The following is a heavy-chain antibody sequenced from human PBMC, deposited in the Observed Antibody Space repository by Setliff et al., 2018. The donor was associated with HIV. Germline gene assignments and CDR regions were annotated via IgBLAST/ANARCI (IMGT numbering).Heavy chain of an antibody. Sequence: GGSLRLSCAASGFTFGDYYMTWIRQAPKKGLECVAYISSRGSEKYFVDSVKGRFTISRDNAKDSMFLQMNSLRAEDTAVYYCTSISYGFWPGGWFDSWGPGILVTVSS. CDR1: GFTFGDYY. CDR2: ISSRGSEK. D-gene: IGHD1-26*01. CDR3: TSISYGFWPGGWFDS. J-gene: IGHJ5*01. V-gene: IGHV3-11*01.